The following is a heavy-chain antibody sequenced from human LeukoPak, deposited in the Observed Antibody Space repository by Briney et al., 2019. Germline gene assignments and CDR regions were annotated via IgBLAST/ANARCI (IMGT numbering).Heavy chain of an antibody. CDR3: ARQRGGSWVNDY. D-gene: IGHD1-26*01. CDR1: DASISSSYFY. CDR2: VFHSGST. Sequence: SETLSLTCTVSDASISSSYFYWRWIRQPPGKGLEWIGNVFHSGSTQYSPSLKSRVTISVDTSRKQFSLRLSAATAADTAVYYCARQRGGSWVNDYWGQGTLVTVSS. J-gene: IGHJ4*02. V-gene: IGHV4-39*01.